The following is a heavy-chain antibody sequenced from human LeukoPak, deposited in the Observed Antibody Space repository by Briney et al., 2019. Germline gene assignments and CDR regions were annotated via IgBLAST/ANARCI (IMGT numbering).Heavy chain of an antibody. Sequence: GGSLRLSCAASGFTFTNSWMAWVRQAPGKGLEWVANIKQDGSTRHYADSLKGRFTISRDNPKNSLYLQMNSLRADDTAVYYCARDTDGSLDYWGQGILVTVAS. CDR3: ARDTDGSLDY. CDR2: IKQDGSTR. J-gene: IGHJ4*02. V-gene: IGHV3-7*01. CDR1: GFTFTNSW. D-gene: IGHD1-26*01.